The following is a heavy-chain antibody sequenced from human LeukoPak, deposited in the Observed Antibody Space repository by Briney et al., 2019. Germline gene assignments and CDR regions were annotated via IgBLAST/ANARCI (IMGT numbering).Heavy chain of an antibody. V-gene: IGHV3-20*04. J-gene: IGHJ3*02. CDR3: ARAVAGTRDAFDI. Sequence: PGGSLRLSCAASGFTLDVYGMSWVRQAPGKGLGWVVGINWNGGSTGNADSVKDRFTISRDNDKNALYLQMNSLRAEDTAVYYCARAVAGTRDAFDIWGQGTMVTVSS. CDR2: INWNGGST. D-gene: IGHD6-19*01. CDR1: GFTLDVYG.